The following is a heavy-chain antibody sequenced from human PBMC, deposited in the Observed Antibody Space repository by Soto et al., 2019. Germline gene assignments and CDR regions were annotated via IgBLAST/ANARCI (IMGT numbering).Heavy chain of an antibody. Sequence: PGGSLRLSCAASGFTFSSYAMTWVRQAPGKGLEWVSVISGSGGSTDYADSVKGRFTISRDNSKNSLYMQMNSLRAEDTAVYYCAKAREGTWYFDYWGQGTLVTVSS. V-gene: IGHV3-23*01. CDR1: GFTFSSYA. CDR2: ISGSGGST. D-gene: IGHD1-1*01. J-gene: IGHJ4*02. CDR3: AKAREGTWYFDY.